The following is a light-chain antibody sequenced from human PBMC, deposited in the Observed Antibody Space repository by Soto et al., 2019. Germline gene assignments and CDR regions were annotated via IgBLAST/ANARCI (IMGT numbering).Light chain of an antibody. CDR2: AAS. CDR3: QQYNNWPHT. Sequence: EIVMTQPPATLSVSPGERATLSCRASQSVSSNLAWYQQKPGQAPRLLIYAASTRATDIPARFSGSGSGTEFNLLISSLQSEDFAVYYCQQYNNWPHTFGQGTKVEIK. V-gene: IGKV3-15*01. CDR1: QSVSSN. J-gene: IGKJ1*01.